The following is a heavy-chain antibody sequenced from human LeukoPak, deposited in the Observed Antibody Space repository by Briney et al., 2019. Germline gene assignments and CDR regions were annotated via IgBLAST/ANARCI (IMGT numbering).Heavy chain of an antibody. Sequence: GGSLRLSCAASGFTFSSYATHWVRQAPGKGLEWVAVISYDGSNKYYADSVKGRFTISRDNSKNTLYLQMNSLRAEDTAVYYCARDPDIYGSGSFLFDYWGQGTLVTVSS. CDR3: ARDPDIYGSGSFLFDY. CDR2: ISYDGSNK. D-gene: IGHD3-10*01. J-gene: IGHJ4*02. CDR1: GFTFSSYA. V-gene: IGHV3-30*04.